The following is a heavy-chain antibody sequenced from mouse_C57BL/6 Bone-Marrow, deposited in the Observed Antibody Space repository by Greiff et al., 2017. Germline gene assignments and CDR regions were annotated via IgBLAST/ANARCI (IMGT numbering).Heavy chain of an antibody. J-gene: IGHJ1*03. CDR2: IDPSDSYT. Sequence: QVQLQQPGAELVKPGASVKLSCKASGYTFTSYWMQWVKQRPGQGLEWIGEIDPSDSYTNYNQKFKGKATLTVDTSSSTAYMQLSSLTSEDSAVYYCARRTTAFDVWGTETTVTVSS. CDR3: ARRTTAFDV. CDR1: GYTFTSYW. V-gene: IGHV1-50*01. D-gene: IGHD1-2*01.